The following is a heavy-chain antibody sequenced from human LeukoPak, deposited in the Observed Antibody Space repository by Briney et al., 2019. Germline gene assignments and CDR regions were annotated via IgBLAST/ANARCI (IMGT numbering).Heavy chain of an antibody. J-gene: IGHJ6*02. CDR1: GYTFTGYY. Sequence: ASVKVSCKAFGYTFTGYYMHWVRQAPGQGLEWMGIITPSGGSTTYAQKFQGRVTMTRDTSTSTVYMELYSLRSEDTAVYYCGRGAVVGGYYYYGMDVWGQGTTVTVSS. CDR2: ITPSGGST. V-gene: IGHV1-46*01. CDR3: GRGAVVGGYYYYGMDV. D-gene: IGHD6-19*01.